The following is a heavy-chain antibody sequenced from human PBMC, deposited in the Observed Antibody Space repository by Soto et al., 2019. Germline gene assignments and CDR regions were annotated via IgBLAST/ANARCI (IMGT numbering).Heavy chain of an antibody. V-gene: IGHV3-21*01. D-gene: IGHD2-15*01. CDR1: GFNFNSYT. J-gene: IGHJ6*02. Sequence: EMQLVESGGGLVKPGGSLRLSCAASGFNFNSYTINWVRQAPGKRLEWLSSISSSGYIFSTDSVRGRFTISGDNAKNSVYLQINSLRAEDTAVYFCARDCSGGSCYPGMDVWGQGTTVTVSS. CDR3: ARDCSGGSCYPGMDV. CDR2: ISSSGYI.